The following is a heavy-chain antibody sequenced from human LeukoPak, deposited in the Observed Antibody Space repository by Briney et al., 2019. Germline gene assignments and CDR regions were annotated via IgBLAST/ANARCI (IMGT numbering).Heavy chain of an antibody. D-gene: IGHD3-10*01. CDR1: GFTFTTYA. V-gene: IGHV3-23*01. CDR2: TSGSGVST. Sequence: GGSLRLSCAASGFTFTTYAMSWVRQAPGKGLEWVSATSGSGVSTYYADSVKGRFTISRDNSKNTLYLQMNSLRADDTALYFCAKELGFGGPHDAFDIWGQGTMVTVSS. CDR3: AKELGFGGPHDAFDI. J-gene: IGHJ3*02.